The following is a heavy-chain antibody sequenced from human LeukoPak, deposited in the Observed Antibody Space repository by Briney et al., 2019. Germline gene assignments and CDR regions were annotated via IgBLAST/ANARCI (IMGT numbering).Heavy chain of an antibody. CDR2: INPSGGST. CDR3: ARARDYGEHDY. Sequence: GSVKVSCKASGNTFTSYYMHWVRQAPGQGLEWMGIINPSGGSTNYAQKFQGRVTMTRDTSTSTVYMELSSLRSEDTAVYYCARARDYGEHDYWGQGTLVTVSS. V-gene: IGHV1-46*01. CDR1: GNTFTSYY. D-gene: IGHD4-17*01. J-gene: IGHJ4*02.